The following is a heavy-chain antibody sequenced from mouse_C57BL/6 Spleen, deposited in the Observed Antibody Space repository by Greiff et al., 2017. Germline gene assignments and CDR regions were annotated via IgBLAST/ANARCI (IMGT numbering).Heavy chain of an antibody. V-gene: IGHV1-82*01. CDR1: GYAFSSSW. Sequence: QVQLQQSGPELVKPGASVKISCKASGYAFSSSWMNWVKQRPGKGLEWIGRIYPGDGDTNYNGKFKGKATLTADKSSSTAYMQLSSLTSEDSAVXFCARSKYFDVWGTGTTVTVSS. J-gene: IGHJ1*03. CDR2: IYPGDGDT. CDR3: ARSKYFDV.